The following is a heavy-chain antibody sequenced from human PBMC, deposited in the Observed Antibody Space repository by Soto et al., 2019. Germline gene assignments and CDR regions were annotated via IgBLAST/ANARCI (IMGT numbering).Heavy chain of an antibody. V-gene: IGHV4-31*03. Sequence: QVQLQESGPGLVKPSQTLSLTCTVSGASISSGGYYWSWIRQHPGKGLEWIGYIYYSGSTCYNPSRRCRVTSSVAASKTRFSLKLSSLTAAATAVYYCPASCVGIRGFNYYGMDAWGQGTTVTVSS. J-gene: IGHJ6*02. CDR1: GASISSGGYY. D-gene: IGHD5-12*01. CDR2: IYYSGST. CDR3: PASCVGIRGFNYYGMDA.